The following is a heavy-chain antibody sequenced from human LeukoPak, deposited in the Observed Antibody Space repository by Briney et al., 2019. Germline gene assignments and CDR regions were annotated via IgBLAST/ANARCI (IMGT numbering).Heavy chain of an antibody. D-gene: IGHD3-22*01. V-gene: IGHV3-48*01. CDR2: ISSSSVTM. J-gene: IGHJ4*02. CDR3: AKDGLYYDGSTHIYYFDY. CDR1: GFTFSSYS. Sequence: GGSLRLSCAASGFTFSSYSMNWVRQAPGKGLEWVSYISSSSVTMYYADSVKGRFTISRDNAKNSLYLQMNNLRVEDTARYYCAKDGLYYDGSTHIYYFDYWGQGTLVAVSS.